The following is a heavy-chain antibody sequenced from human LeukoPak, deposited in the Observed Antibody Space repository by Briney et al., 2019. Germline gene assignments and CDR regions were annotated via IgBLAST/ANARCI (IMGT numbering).Heavy chain of an antibody. D-gene: IGHD1-26*01. J-gene: IGHJ4*02. V-gene: IGHV1-69*05. CDR1: GGTFSSYA. CDR3: AREWELHLFDY. Sequence: GASVKVSCKASGGTFSSYAISWVRQAPGQGLEWMGRIIPIFGTANYAQKFQGRDTITTDESTSTAYMELSSLRSEDTAVYYCAREWELHLFDYWGQGTLVTVSS. CDR2: IIPIFGTA.